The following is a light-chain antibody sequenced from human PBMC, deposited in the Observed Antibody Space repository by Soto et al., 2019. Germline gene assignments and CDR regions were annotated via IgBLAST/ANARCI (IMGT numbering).Light chain of an antibody. CDR2: QTS. CDR3: NQRQSWPRT. Sequence: EIVLTHSPATLSAFQGDRVTLSCRASQYITTRLSWYQHRPCQAPRLLIYQTSIRAAGIPARFSASVSGTDFTLTISDVQPEDFALYYCNQRQSWPRTFGQGTKVDI. V-gene: IGKV3-11*01. CDR1: QYITTR. J-gene: IGKJ1*01.